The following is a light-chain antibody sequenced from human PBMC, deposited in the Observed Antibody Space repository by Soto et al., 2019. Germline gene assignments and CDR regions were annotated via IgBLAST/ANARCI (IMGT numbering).Light chain of an antibody. Sequence: EIVMTQSPASLSVSPGESLTLSCRAGQSVASSSLAWYQQKPGQAPRLLVYGASSRATGVPDRFSGSGSGTDFTLTISRQEPEDFAVYYCQQYGSSPITFGQGTRLEIK. CDR1: QSVASSS. CDR3: QQYGSSPIT. CDR2: GAS. V-gene: IGKV3-20*01. J-gene: IGKJ5*01.